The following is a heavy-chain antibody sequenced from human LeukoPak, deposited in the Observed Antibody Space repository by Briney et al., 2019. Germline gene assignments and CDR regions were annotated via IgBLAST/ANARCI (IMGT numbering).Heavy chain of an antibody. CDR1: GFTFSDYY. J-gene: IGHJ4*02. V-gene: IGHV3-11*01. Sequence: GGSLRLSCAASGFTFSDYYMSWVRQAPGKGLEWISYITSSGSTIYYADSVKGRFTISRDNAKNSLYLQMNSLRAEDTAVYYCARSMTTVIKGVLGYWGQGTLVTVSS. CDR2: ITSSGSTI. CDR3: ARSMTTVIKGVLGY. D-gene: IGHD4-23*01.